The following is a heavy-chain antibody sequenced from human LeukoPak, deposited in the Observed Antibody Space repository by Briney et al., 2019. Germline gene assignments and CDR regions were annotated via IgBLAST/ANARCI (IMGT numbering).Heavy chain of an antibody. Sequence: GGSLRLSCAASGFTFSGYWIHWVRQAPVKGLEWVSRVNTDGSRTDYADSVKGRFTISRDNAKNSLYLQMNSLRAEDTAVYYCARDKFTSSSWYEAFDIWGQGTMVTVSS. CDR1: GFTFSGYW. D-gene: IGHD6-13*01. J-gene: IGHJ3*02. CDR2: VNTDGSRT. CDR3: ARDKFTSSSWYEAFDI. V-gene: IGHV3-74*01.